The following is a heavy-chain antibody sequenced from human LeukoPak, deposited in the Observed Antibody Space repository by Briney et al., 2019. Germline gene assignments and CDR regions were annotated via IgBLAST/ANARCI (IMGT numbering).Heavy chain of an antibody. D-gene: IGHD3-3*01. J-gene: IGHJ6*04. V-gene: IGHV1-58*02. CDR3: MALELYMMDV. CDR2: IVVGSGNT. CDR1: GFTFTSPA. Sequence: SVKVSCKASGFTFTSPAMQWVRQARGQRLEWIGWIVVGSGNTNYAQKFQERVTITRDMSTSTAYMELSSLRAEDTAVYYCMALELYMMDVWGKGTTVTVSS.